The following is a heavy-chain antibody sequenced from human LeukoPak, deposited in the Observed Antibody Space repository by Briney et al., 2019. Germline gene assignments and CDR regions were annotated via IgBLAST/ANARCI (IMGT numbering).Heavy chain of an antibody. CDR3: ARGRDPWGSYGDYPHWFDP. Sequence: PSETLSLTCTVSGGSISSYYWSWIRQPPGKGLEWIGYIYYRGSTKYNPSLMSRVTISVDMSKNQFSLKLTSVTAADTAVYYCARGRDPWGSYGDYPHWFDPWGQGTLVTVSS. V-gene: IGHV4-59*01. CDR1: GGSISSYY. J-gene: IGHJ5*02. CDR2: IYYRGST. D-gene: IGHD4-17*01.